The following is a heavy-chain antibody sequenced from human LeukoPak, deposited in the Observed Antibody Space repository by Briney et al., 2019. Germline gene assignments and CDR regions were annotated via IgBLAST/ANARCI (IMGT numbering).Heavy chain of an antibody. V-gene: IGHV4-39*01. CDR2: IYYSGST. Sequence: SETLSLTCTVSGCSISSSSYYWGWIRQPPGKGLEWIGSIYYSGSTYYNPSLKSRVTISVDTSKNQFSLKLSSVTAADTAVYYCARLRFGLYYFDYWGQGTLVTVSS. CDR3: ARLRFGLYYFDY. D-gene: IGHD3-10*01. J-gene: IGHJ4*02. CDR1: GCSISSSSYY.